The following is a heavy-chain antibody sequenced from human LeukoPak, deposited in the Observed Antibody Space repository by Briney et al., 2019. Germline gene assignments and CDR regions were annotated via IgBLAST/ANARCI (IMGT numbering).Heavy chain of an antibody. CDR1: GYTFTNYY. CDR3: ARGGYFDWLNY. J-gene: IGHJ4*02. V-gene: IGHV1-46*01. Sequence: ASVKVSCKASGYTFTNYYLHWVRQAPGQGLAWMGIINPSGDTTRYVEKFQGRVTMTRDTSASTVYMELSSLRSEDTAVYYCARGGYFDWLNYWGQGTLVTVSS. D-gene: IGHD3-9*01. CDR2: INPSGDTT.